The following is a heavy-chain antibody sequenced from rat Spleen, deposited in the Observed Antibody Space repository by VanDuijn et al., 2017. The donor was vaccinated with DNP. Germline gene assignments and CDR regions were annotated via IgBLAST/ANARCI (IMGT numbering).Heavy chain of an antibody. CDR2: ISSTGDNT. CDR1: GFNFNDYW. Sequence: EVKLVESGGGLVQPGKSLKLSCAASGFNFNDYWMGWVRQAPKKSLEWVASISSTGDNTYYSDSVKGRFSLSRDNAKSTLYLQVSSLRSEDTATYYCTSNPHIRTAAPFDYWGQGVMVTVSS. D-gene: IGHD3-8*01. J-gene: IGHJ2*01. V-gene: IGHV5-31*01. CDR3: TSNPHIRTAAPFDY.